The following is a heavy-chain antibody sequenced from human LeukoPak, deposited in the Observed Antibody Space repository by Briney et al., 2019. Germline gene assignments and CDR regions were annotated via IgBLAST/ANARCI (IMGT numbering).Heavy chain of an antibody. CDR2: IRYSGANS. Sequence: QAGRSLRLFYAASVYPFRGSAMLGATQAPGGGREGVSHIRYSGANSYYTDSARGRFTISRDNSKDTLFLQMNSLRAEDTAIYYCARDMQLSTWGRGTMVTVSS. J-gene: IGHJ3*01. D-gene: IGHD3-16*02. V-gene: IGHV3-23*01. CDR1: VYPFRGSA. CDR3: ARDMQLST.